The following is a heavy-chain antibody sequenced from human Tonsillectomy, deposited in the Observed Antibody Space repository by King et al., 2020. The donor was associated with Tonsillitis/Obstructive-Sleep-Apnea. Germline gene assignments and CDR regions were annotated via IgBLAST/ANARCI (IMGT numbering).Heavy chain of an antibody. CDR2: IYYSGST. V-gene: IGHV4-39*01. Sequence: VPLQESGPGLVKPSETLSLTCTVSGGSIRTSSYYWGLIRQPPGKGLEWIGSIYYSGSTHFNPSLKSRVTLSVDTSKNQFSLNLSSVTAADTAVYYCARLSPGDSYGYSYEVVSYYYMDIWGKGTPVTVSS. CDR1: GGSIRTSSYY. J-gene: IGHJ6*03. D-gene: IGHD3-22*01. CDR3: ARLSPGDSYGYSYEVVSYYYMDI.